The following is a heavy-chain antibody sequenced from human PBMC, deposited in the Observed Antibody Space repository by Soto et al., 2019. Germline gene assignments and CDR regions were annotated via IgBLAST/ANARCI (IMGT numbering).Heavy chain of an antibody. Sequence: SVKVSCKASGGTFSSYAISWVRQAPGQGLEWMGGIIPIFGTANYAQKFQGRATITADESTSTAYMELSSLRSEDTAVYYCARGVVAAAYYYYYGMDVWGQGTTVTVPS. CDR1: GGTFSSYA. J-gene: IGHJ6*02. V-gene: IGHV1-69*13. CDR3: ARGVVAAAYYYYYGMDV. CDR2: IIPIFGTA. D-gene: IGHD2-15*01.